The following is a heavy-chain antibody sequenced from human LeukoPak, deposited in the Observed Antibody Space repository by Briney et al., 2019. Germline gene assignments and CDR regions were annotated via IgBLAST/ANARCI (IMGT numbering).Heavy chain of an antibody. CDR2: IIPIFGTA. CDR3: ARDLGYCSGGSCRIFDY. D-gene: IGHD2-15*01. CDR1: GGTFSSYA. Sequence: SVKVSCKASGGTFSSYAISWVRQAPGQGFEWMGRIIPIFGTANYAQKFQGRVTITTDESTSTAYMELSSLRSEDTAVYYCARDLGYCSGGSCRIFDYWGQGTLVTVSS. V-gene: IGHV1-69*05. J-gene: IGHJ4*02.